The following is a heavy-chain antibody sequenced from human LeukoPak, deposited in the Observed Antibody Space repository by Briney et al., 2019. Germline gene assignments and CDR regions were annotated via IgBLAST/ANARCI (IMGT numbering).Heavy chain of an antibody. CDR3: ARTVTNWNWFDP. V-gene: IGHV3-53*05. CDR1: GFTVSSNY. Sequence: GGSLRLSCAASGFTVSSNYMSWVRQAPGKGLEWVSVIYSGGSTYYADSVKGRFTISRDNSKNTLYLQMNSLRSEDTAVYYCARTVTNWNWFDPWGQGTLVTVSS. CDR2: IYSGGST. D-gene: IGHD1-1*01. J-gene: IGHJ5*02.